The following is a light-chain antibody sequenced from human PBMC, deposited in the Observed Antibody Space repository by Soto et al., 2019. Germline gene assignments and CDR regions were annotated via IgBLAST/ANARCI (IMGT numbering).Light chain of an antibody. Sequence: DIHMTQSPSTLSASVGDRVTITCQASQRVSSWLAWYQKRPVKAPNLLIYKASILESGVPSRFSGSGSRSELSLTIMSLQPDDFATHYYEHDDTYPLTFGGGTKVEVK. CDR3: EHDDTYPLT. J-gene: IGKJ4*01. CDR1: QRVSSW. V-gene: IGKV1-5*03. CDR2: KAS.